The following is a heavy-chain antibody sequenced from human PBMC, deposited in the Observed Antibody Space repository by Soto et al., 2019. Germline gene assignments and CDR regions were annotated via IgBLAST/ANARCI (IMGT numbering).Heavy chain of an antibody. V-gene: IGHV4-59*01. CDR1: GGSISSYY. CDR2: IYYSGST. D-gene: IGHD3-16*01. CDR3: ARDRGYGMDV. Sequence: SETLSLTCTVSGGSISSYYWSWIRQPPGKGLEWIGYIYYSGSTNYNPSLKSRVTISVDTSKNQFSLKLSSVTAADTAVYYCARDRGYGMDVWGQGTTVTVSS. J-gene: IGHJ6*02.